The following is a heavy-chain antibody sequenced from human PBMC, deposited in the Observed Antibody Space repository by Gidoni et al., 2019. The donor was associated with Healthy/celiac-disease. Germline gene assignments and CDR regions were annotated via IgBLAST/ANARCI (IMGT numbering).Heavy chain of an antibody. J-gene: IGHJ4*02. D-gene: IGHD3-10*01. CDR1: GFTFSSYA. Sequence: QVQLVESGGGVVQPGRSLRLSCAASGFTFSSYAMHWVRQAPGKGLEWVAVISYDGSNKYYADSVKGRFTISRDNSKNTLYLQMNSLRAEDTAVYYCARVFSGSYYKLPFDYWGQGTLVTVSS. V-gene: IGHV3-30-3*01. CDR2: ISYDGSNK. CDR3: ARVFSGSYYKLPFDY.